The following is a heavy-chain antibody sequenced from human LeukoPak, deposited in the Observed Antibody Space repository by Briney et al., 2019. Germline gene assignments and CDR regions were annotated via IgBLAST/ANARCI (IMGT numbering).Heavy chain of an antibody. Sequence: HPGGSLRLSCAASGFTFSSYWMNWVRQAPGKGLEWVSVIYSGGSTYYADSVKGRFTISRDNSKNTLYLQMNSLRAEDTAVYYCAGTYYYDKGAFDIWGQGTMVTVSS. CDR1: GFTFSSYW. V-gene: IGHV3-53*01. CDR3: AGTYYYDKGAFDI. CDR2: IYSGGST. J-gene: IGHJ3*02. D-gene: IGHD3-22*01.